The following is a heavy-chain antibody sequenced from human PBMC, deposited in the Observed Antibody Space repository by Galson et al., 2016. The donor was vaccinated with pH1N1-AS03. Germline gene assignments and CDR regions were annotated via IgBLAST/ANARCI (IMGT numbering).Heavy chain of an antibody. CDR1: GYTFTSFG. D-gene: IGHD3-22*01. V-gene: IGHV1-69*13. Sequence: SVKVSCKASGYTFTSFGISWVRQAPGQGLEWMGGIIGMFGTTNYAQKFQGRVTITADELTSTAYMELSSLRSEDTAVYYCARGNHYYQREFDYWGQGTLVTVSS. CDR2: IIGMFGTT. CDR3: ARGNHYYQREFDY. J-gene: IGHJ4*02.